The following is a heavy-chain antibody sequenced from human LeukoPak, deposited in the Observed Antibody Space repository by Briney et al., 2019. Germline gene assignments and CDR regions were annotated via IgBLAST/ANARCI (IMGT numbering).Heavy chain of an antibody. CDR3: ARGQGARIYYYGSGSYPYYYMDV. Sequence: SETLSLTCAVYGGSFSGYYWRWIRQPPGKGVEWIGEINHSGSTNYNPSLKSRVTISVDTSKNQFSLKLSSVTAADTAVYYCARGQGARIYYYGSGSYPYYYMDVWGEGTTVTVSS. V-gene: IGHV4-34*01. CDR2: INHSGST. D-gene: IGHD3-10*01. CDR1: GGSFSGYY. J-gene: IGHJ6*03.